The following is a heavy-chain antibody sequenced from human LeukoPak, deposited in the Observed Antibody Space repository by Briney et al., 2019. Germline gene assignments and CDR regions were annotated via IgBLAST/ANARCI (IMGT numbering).Heavy chain of an antibody. D-gene: IGHD2-2*01. CDR2: IKQDGSEK. J-gene: IGHJ4*02. V-gene: IGHV3-7*01. CDR1: GFTFGKYW. CDR3: VSFYETY. Sequence: GGSLRLSCVASGFTFGKYWMSWVRQAAGKGLEWVANIKQDGSEKYYVDSVKGRFTISRDNAKNTVYLQMNNLRAEDTAVYYCVSFYETYWGRGTLVTVSS.